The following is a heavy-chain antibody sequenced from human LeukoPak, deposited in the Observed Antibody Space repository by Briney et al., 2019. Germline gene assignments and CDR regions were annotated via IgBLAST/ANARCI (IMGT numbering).Heavy chain of an antibody. Sequence: GGSLRLSCAASGFTFRNYAMSWVRQAPGKGLEWVSAISGSGGSIFYADSVKGRFTISRDNSKNTLYVQMDSLRAEDTAVYYCAKGTVVGSHFDYWGQGTLVTVSS. V-gene: IGHV3-23*01. CDR2: ISGSGGSI. CDR3: AKGTVVGSHFDY. J-gene: IGHJ4*02. D-gene: IGHD2-15*01. CDR1: GFTFRNYA.